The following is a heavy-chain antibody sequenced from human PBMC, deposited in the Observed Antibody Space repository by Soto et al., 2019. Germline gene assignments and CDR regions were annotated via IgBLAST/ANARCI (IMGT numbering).Heavy chain of an antibody. V-gene: IGHV1-2*02. CDR3: ERSTPRFFTSSHEGAGL. Sequence: QVQLVQSGTEVKKPWASVKVSCKASGYIFTDSHIHWVRQASGQGLEWLGWINPKTGDTHYSQKFQGRIIWTMGTSISTASMELTNLTSDDTAVYYCERSTPRFFTSSHEGAGLRGQGTLETVS. D-gene: IGHD6-6*01. CDR2: INPKTGDT. CDR1: GYIFTDSH. J-gene: IGHJ4*02.